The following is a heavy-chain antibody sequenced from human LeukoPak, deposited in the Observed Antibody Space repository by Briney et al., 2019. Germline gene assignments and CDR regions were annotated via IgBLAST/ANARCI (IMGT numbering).Heavy chain of an antibody. J-gene: IGHJ5*02. CDR2: ISDSGST. Sequence: PSETLSLTCSVSGVSVSSYSWSWIRQPPGKGLEYFGHISDSGSTTYNPSLKSRVSISVDTSKNQFSLKLRFATAADTAVYFCARLGMRRLLDPWGQGTLVTVSS. D-gene: IGHD2-21*02. CDR3: ARLGMRRLLDP. CDR1: GVSVSSYS. V-gene: IGHV4-59*08.